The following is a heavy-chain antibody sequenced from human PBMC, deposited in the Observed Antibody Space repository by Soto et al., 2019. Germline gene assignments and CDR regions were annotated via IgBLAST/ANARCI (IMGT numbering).Heavy chain of an antibody. CDR2: IIPIFGTA. J-gene: IGHJ6*02. CDR3: ARRRYCSSNSCYNHYYYGMDV. D-gene: IGHD2-2*02. Sequence: SVKVSCKASGGTFSSYAISWVRQAPGQGLEWMGGIIPIFGTANYAQKFQGRVTITADKSTSAAYMELSSLRSEDTAVYYCARRRYCSSNSCYNHYYYGMDVWGQGTTVTVSS. CDR1: GGTFSSYA. V-gene: IGHV1-69*06.